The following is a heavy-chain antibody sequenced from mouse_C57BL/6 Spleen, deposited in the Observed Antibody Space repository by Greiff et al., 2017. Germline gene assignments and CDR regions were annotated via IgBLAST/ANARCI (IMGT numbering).Heavy chain of an antibody. V-gene: IGHV1-54*01. CDR1: GYAFTNYL. D-gene: IGHD2-4*01. CDR3: ARGYDYDD. J-gene: IGHJ2*01. Sequence: QVQLQQSGAELVRPGTSVKVSCKASGYAFTNYLIEWVKQRPGQGLEWIGVINPGSGGTNYNEKFKGKATLTADKSSSTAYMQLSSLTSEDSAVYYCARGYDYDDWGQGTTLTVSS. CDR2: INPGSGGT.